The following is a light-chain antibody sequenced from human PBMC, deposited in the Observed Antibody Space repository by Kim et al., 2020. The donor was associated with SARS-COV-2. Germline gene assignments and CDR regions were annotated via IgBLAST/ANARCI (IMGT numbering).Light chain of an antibody. CDR2: SAS. Sequence: LYPGNRAPLACSASESSTRNSLAWYRQKGGQAPRLLIHSASSRATGIPDRISGSGSGTDFTFTISRLEPEDFAVYYCQHYGSSSGTFGPGTKLEI. CDR3: QHYGSSSGT. J-gene: IGKJ1*01. V-gene: IGKV3-20*01. CDR1: ESSTRNS.